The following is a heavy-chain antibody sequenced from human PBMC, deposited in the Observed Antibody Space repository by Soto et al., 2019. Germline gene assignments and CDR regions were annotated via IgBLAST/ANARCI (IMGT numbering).Heavy chain of an antibody. D-gene: IGHD3-9*01. V-gene: IGHV4-59*01. CDR1: GGSISSYY. CDR2: IYYSGST. CDR3: ARDGYDILTGYSTDAFDI. J-gene: IGHJ3*02. Sequence: SETLSLTCTVSGGSISSYYWSWIRQPPGKGLEWIGYIYYSGSTNYNPSLKSRVTISVDTSKNQFSLKLSSVTAADTAVYYCARDGYDILTGYSTDAFDIWGQGTMVTVSS.